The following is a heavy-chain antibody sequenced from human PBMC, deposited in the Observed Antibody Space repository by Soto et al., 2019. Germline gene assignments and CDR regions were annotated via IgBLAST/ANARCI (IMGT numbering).Heavy chain of an antibody. CDR1: GFTFSSVA. J-gene: IGHJ4*02. CDR2: ISDNGGNT. V-gene: IGHV3-23*01. CDR3: AKLYWNPRYFDY. Sequence: GGSLRLSCAASGFTFSSVAMTWVRQAPGKGLEWVSSISDNGGNTDYADSVRGRFSLPRDNSKNTLYLQMNHLKAEDTAVYYCAKLYWNPRYFDYWGQGARVTVSS. D-gene: IGHD1-1*01.